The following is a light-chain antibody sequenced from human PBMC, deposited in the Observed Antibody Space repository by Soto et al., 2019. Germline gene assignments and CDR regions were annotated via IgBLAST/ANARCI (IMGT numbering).Light chain of an antibody. CDR2: LTS. CDR1: QSLLHSNGYNY. J-gene: IGKJ1*01. CDR3: MQALQTPWT. Sequence: DIVMTQSPLSLPVTPGEPASISCRSSQSLLHSNGYNYLDWYLQKPGQSPQLLIYLTSNRAYGVPDMFSGSGSGTDFTLKISRVEADDVGVYYCMQALQTPWTFGQGTKVEIK. V-gene: IGKV2-28*01.